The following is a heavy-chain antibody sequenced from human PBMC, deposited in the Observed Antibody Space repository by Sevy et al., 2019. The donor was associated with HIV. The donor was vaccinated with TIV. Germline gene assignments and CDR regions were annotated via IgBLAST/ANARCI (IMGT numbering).Heavy chain of an antibody. J-gene: IGHJ4*02. CDR3: ARALAAAASY. Sequence: VGSLRLSCAASGFTFSSYWMNWVRQAPGKGLEWVANIKQDGSEKYYVDSVKGRFTISRDNAKNSMHLQMNSLRAEDTAVYYCARALAAAASYWGQGTLVTVSS. V-gene: IGHV3-7*01. D-gene: IGHD6-25*01. CDR2: IKQDGSEK. CDR1: GFTFSSYW.